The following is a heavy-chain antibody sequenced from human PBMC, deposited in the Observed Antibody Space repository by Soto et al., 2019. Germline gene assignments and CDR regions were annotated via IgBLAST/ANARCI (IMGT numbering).Heavy chain of an antibody. CDR3: ARGAHSPIPVVPAAPRGYFDY. V-gene: IGHV1-69*02. CDR2: IIPILGIA. D-gene: IGHD2-2*01. J-gene: IGHJ4*02. Sequence: QVQLVQSGAEVKKPGSSVKVSCKASGGTFSSYTISWVRQAPGQGLEWMGRIIPILGIANYAQKFQGRVTITADKSTSTAYMELSSLRSEDTAVYYCARGAHSPIPVVPAAPRGYFDYWGQGTLVTVSS. CDR1: GGTFSSYT.